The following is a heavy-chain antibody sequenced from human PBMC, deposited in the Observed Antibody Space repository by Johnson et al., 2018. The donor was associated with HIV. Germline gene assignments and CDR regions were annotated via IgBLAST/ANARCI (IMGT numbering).Heavy chain of an antibody. Sequence: MLLVESGGGLVQPGGSLRLSCAASGFTFSSYAMSWVRQAPGKGMEWVSAISGSGGCIYYADSVKGRFTTSRDNAKNSLYLQMNSLRAEDTAVYYCARIPGSGWEHDAFDIWGQGRMVTVSS. CDR1: GFTFSSYA. J-gene: IGHJ3*02. CDR2: ISGSGGCI. CDR3: ARIPGSGWEHDAFDI. D-gene: IGHD6-19*01. V-gene: IGHV3-23*04.